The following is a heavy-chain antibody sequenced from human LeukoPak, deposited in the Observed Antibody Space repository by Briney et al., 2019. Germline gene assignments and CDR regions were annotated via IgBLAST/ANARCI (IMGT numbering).Heavy chain of an antibody. Sequence: SETLSLTCTVSGGSVSSGSYYWSWIRQPPGKGLEWIGYIYYSGSTNYNPSLKSRVTLSVDTSKNQFSLKLSSVTAADTAVYYCARGRSLFDYWGQGTLVTVSS. V-gene: IGHV4-61*01. J-gene: IGHJ4*02. D-gene: IGHD2-8*01. CDR2: IYYSGST. CDR3: ARGRSLFDY. CDR1: GGSVSSGSYY.